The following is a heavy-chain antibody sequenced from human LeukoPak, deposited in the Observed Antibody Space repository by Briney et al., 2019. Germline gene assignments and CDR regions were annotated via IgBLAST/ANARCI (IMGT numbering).Heavy chain of an antibody. J-gene: IGHJ3*02. D-gene: IGHD3-10*01. Sequence: PGGSLRLSCAASGFTFSIYAMSWVRQAPGKGLEWVGRIKSKTDGGTTDYAAPVKGRFTISRDDSKNTLYLQMNSLKTEDTAVYYCTTDYYGSGSYPDAFDIWGRGTMVTVSS. CDR3: TTDYYGSGSYPDAFDI. V-gene: IGHV3-15*01. CDR2: IKSKTDGGTT. CDR1: GFTFSIYA.